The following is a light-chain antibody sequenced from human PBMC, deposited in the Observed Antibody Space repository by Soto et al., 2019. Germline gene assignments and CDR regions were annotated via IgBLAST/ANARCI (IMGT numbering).Light chain of an antibody. Sequence: QSVLTQPPSASGTPGQRVTISCSGSSSNIGNNAVNWYQQFPGTAPKLLIYDNIQRPSGVPDRFSGSKSGTSASLAISGLQSEDEDDYYCAAWGDNLSGWVFGGGTKVTVL. J-gene: IGLJ3*02. CDR2: DNI. V-gene: IGLV1-44*01. CDR1: SSNIGNNA. CDR3: AAWGDNLSGWV.